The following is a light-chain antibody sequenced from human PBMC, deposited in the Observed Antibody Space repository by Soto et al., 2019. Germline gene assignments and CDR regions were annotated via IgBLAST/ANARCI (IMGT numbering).Light chain of an antibody. Sequence: ALTQPASVSGSPGQSITISCTGTSSDVGSYNLFSWYQQHPGKAPKLMIYEVSKRPSGVSNRFSGSKSGNTASLTISGLQAEDEADYYCCSYAGSSTLFVFGTGTKVTVL. CDR1: SSDVGSYNL. J-gene: IGLJ1*01. CDR3: CSYAGSSTLFV. V-gene: IGLV2-23*02. CDR2: EVS.